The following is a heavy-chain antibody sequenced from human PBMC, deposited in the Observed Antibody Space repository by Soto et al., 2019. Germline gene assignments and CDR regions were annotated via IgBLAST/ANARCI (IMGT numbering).Heavy chain of an antibody. CDR2: ISHDGINK. D-gene: IGHD6-19*01. CDR3: ARDMYSSDYFVKWFEP. J-gene: IGHJ5*02. V-gene: IGHV3-30-3*01. Sequence: QVRLVESGGGVVQPGRSLRLSCTASGFSFSSYAMYWFRQPPGKGLEWVAVISHDGINKHYADSVKGRVTVSRDNSNHSLDLLLFGLRGEDTAMYYCARDMYSSDYFVKWFEPWGQGTLVTVSS. CDR1: GFSFSSYA.